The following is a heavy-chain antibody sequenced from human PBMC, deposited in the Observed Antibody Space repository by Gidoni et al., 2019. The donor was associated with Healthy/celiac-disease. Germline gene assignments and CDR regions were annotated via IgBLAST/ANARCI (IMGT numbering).Heavy chain of an antibody. CDR2: INHSGST. V-gene: IGHV4-34*01. CDR1: GGSFSGYY. D-gene: IGHD3-22*01. Sequence: QVQLQQWGAGLLKPSETLSLTCAVYGGSFSGYYWSWIRQPPGKGLEWIGEINHSGSTNYNPSLKSRVTISVDTSKNQFSLKLSSVTAADTAVYYCARAISYYYDSSGYDYWGQGTLVTVSS. CDR3: ARAISYYYDSSGYDY. J-gene: IGHJ4*02.